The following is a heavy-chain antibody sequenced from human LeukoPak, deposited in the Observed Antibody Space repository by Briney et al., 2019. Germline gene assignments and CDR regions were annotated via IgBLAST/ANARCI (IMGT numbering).Heavy chain of an antibody. Sequence: GASVKVSCKASGYTFTSYGISWVRQAPGQGLEWMGWISAYNGNTSYAQKLQGRVTMTTDTSTSTAYMELRSLRSDDTAVYYCARGTERWLQLAAFDIWGQGTMVTVSS. V-gene: IGHV1-18*01. CDR2: ISAYNGNT. CDR1: GYTFTSYG. J-gene: IGHJ3*02. CDR3: ARGTERWLQLAAFDI. D-gene: IGHD5-24*01.